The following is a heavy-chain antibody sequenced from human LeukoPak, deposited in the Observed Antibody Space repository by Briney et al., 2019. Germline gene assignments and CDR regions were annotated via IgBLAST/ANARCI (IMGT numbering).Heavy chain of an antibody. J-gene: IGHJ6*02. CDR2: ISAYNGNT. V-gene: IGHV1-18*01. Sequence: ASVKVSCKASGYTFTSYGISLVRQAPGQGLEWMGWISAYNGNTNYAQKLQGRVTMTTDTSTSTAYMELRSLRSDDTAVYYCARGGDILTGYTYYYGMDVWGQGTTVTVSS. CDR1: GYTFTSYG. D-gene: IGHD3-9*01. CDR3: ARGGDILTGYTYYYGMDV.